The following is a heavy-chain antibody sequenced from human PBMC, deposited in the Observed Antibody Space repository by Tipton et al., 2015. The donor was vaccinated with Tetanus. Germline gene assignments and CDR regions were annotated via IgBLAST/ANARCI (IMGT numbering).Heavy chain of an antibody. J-gene: IGHJ4*02. D-gene: IGHD5-24*01. CDR3: ARGITDGYNRRFDY. Sequence: GLVKPSETLSLTCTVSRGPISSYYWSWIRQPAGKGLEWIGHISNGNADYVPSLKSRLTLSVDLSKNQISLILHSVTAADAGFYYYARGITDGYNRRFDYWGQGTLVAVSS. CDR2: ISNGNA. CDR1: RGPISSYY. V-gene: IGHV4-4*07.